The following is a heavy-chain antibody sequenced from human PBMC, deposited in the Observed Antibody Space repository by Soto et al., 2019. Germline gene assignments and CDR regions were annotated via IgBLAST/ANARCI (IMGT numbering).Heavy chain of an antibody. D-gene: IGHD5-18*01. V-gene: IGHV4-31*03. Sequence: QVQLQESGPGLVKPSQTLSLTCTVSGGSISSGGYYWSWIRQHPGKGLEWIGYIYYSGSTYYNPPLKSRVTISVDTSKNQFSLTRSSVTAADTAVYYCARDGADTAMVPGDYGMDVWGQGTTVTVSS. CDR1: GGSISSGGYY. J-gene: IGHJ6*02. CDR2: IYYSGST. CDR3: ARDGADTAMVPGDYGMDV.